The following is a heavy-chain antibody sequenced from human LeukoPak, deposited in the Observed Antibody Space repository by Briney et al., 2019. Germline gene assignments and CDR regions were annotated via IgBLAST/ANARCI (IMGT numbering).Heavy chain of an antibody. D-gene: IGHD1-26*01. CDR3: AKAGGSYPLRYYFDY. J-gene: IGHJ4*02. CDR2: ISGSGGST. V-gene: IGHV3-23*01. CDR1: GFTFSSHA. Sequence: GGSLRLSCAASGFTFSSHAMSWVRQAPGKGLEWVSAISGSGGSTYYADSVKGRFTISRDNSKNTLYLQMNSLRAEDTAVYYCAKAGGSYPLRYYFDYWGQGTLVTVSS.